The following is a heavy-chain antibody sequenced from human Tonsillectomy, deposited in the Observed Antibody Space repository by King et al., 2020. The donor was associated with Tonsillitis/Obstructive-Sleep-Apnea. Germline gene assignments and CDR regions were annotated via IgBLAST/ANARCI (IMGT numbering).Heavy chain of an antibody. J-gene: IGHJ4*02. D-gene: IGHD6-6*01. CDR1: GFNVSSNY. Sequence: VQLVESGGGLVQPGGSLRLSCAASGFNVSSNYMTWVRQTPGKGLEWVSVIYSGGSTYYADSVKGRFTISRDNSKNTLFLQMNSLRAEDTAVYFCATSSIFYDYWGQGNLVTVSS. CDR3: ATSSIFYDY. V-gene: IGHV3-66*01. CDR2: IYSGGST.